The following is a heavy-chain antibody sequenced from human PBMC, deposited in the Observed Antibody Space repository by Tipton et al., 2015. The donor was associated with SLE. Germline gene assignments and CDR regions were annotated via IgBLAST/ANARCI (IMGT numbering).Heavy chain of an antibody. Sequence: TLSLTRTVSGGSVSSQYWSWIRQPPGKGLEWIGYIYHSGSTNYNPSLTSRVTISVDTSKNQFYLNLRSVTAADTAVYYCARSSGWDAEYFQDWGQGTLVTVSS. D-gene: IGHD6-19*01. CDR3: ARSSGWDAEYFQD. V-gene: IGHV4-59*02. CDR1: GGSVSSQY. CDR2: IYHSGST. J-gene: IGHJ1*01.